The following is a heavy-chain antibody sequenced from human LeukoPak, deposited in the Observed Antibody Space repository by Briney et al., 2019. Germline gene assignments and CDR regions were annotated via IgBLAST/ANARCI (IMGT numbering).Heavy chain of an antibody. CDR2: IIPIFGTA. D-gene: IGHD4-23*01. CDR3: ARGHDYGGNDHNWFDP. CDR1: GGTFSSYA. Sequence: SVKVSCKASGGTFSSYAISWVRQAPGQGLEWMGRIIPIFGTANYAQKFQGRVTITTDESTSTAYMELSSLRSEDTAVYYCARGHDYGGNDHNWFDPWGQGTLVTVSP. J-gene: IGHJ5*02. V-gene: IGHV1-69*05.